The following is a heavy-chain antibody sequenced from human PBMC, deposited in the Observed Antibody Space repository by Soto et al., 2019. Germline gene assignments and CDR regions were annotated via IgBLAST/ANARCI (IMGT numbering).Heavy chain of an antibody. Sequence: PGGSLRLSCAASGFTFSSYGMHWVRQAPGKGLEWVAVIWYDGSNKYYADSVKGRFTISRDNSKNTLYLQMNSLRAEDTAVYYCAXDREAAAGKVCYYGMDVWGQGTTVTVSS. CDR2: IWYDGSNK. CDR1: GFTFSSYG. V-gene: IGHV3-33*01. CDR3: AXDREAAAGKVCYYGMDV. D-gene: IGHD6-13*01. J-gene: IGHJ6*02.